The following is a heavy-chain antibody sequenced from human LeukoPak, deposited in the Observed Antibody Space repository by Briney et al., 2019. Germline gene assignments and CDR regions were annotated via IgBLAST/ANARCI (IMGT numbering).Heavy chain of an antibody. CDR2: ISSSSSTI. CDR3: ARAGRSGYYYSSFGY. CDR1: GFTFSSYS. Sequence: GGSLRLSCAASGFTFSSYSMNWVRQAPGKGLEWVSYISSSSSTIYYADSVKGRFTISRDNAKNSLYLQMNSLRAEDTAVYYCARAGRSGYYYSSFGYWGQGTLATVSS. V-gene: IGHV3-48*01. J-gene: IGHJ4*02. D-gene: IGHD3-22*01.